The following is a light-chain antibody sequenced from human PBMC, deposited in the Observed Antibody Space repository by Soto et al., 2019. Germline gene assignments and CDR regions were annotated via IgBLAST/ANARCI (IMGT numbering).Light chain of an antibody. CDR1: QSVSSNI. CDR3: QQYDNSIT. Sequence: EIGLTQSPGTLSLSPGETATLSCRASQSVSSNILALYHQKPDQAPRLLIYGASSRASGIPDRFSGSGSGTDFTLTISRLEQEDFEVYYCQQYDNSITFGEGTRLEIE. V-gene: IGKV3-20*01. CDR2: GAS. J-gene: IGKJ5*01.